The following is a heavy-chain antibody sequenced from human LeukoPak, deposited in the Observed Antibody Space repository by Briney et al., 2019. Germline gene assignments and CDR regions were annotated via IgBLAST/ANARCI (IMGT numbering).Heavy chain of an antibody. CDR3: AREVFGVDYYYYMDV. D-gene: IGHD3-3*01. Sequence: SETLSLTCTVSGGSISSYYWSWIRQPPGKGLEWIGYIYYSGSTNHNPSLKSRVTISLDTSKNQFFLKLNSATAADTAVYYCAREVFGVDYYYYMDVWGKGTTVIVSS. CDR1: GGSISSYY. CDR2: IYYSGST. V-gene: IGHV4-59*01. J-gene: IGHJ6*03.